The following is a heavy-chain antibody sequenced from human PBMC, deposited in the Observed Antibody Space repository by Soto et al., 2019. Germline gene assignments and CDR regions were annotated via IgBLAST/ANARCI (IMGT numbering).Heavy chain of an antibody. CDR3: AKGSSGSRPYFFDY. J-gene: IGHJ4*02. D-gene: IGHD3-22*01. CDR2: INDNGYST. CDR1: GFTFTRYA. V-gene: IGHV3-23*01. Sequence: PGGSLRLSCAASGFTFTRYAMSWVRQAPGKGLEWVSAINDNGYSTYYADSVKGRFTISRDNSKNTLDLQMNSLRAEDTAVYYCAKGSSGSRPYFFDYWGLGTLVTVSS.